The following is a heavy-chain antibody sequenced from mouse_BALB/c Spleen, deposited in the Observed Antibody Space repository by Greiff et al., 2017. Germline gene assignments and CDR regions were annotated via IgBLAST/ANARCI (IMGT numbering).Heavy chain of an antibody. CDR3: ARGTARAPYAMDD. J-gene: IGHJ4*01. D-gene: IGHD3-2*01. CDR1: GFPFSSFG. Sequence: EVKLVESGGGLVQPGGSRKLSCAASGFPFSSFGMHWVRQAPEKGLEWVAYLSSGSSNIYYADTVKGRFTISSDTPKNTLFLQMTSRRSEDTAMYYCARGTARAPYAMDDWGQGTSVTVSS. V-gene: IGHV5-17*02. CDR2: LSSGSSNI.